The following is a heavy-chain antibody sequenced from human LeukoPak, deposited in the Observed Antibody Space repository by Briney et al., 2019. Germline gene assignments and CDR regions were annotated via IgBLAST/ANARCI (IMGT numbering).Heavy chain of an antibody. V-gene: IGHV4-30-4*01. CDR3: ARARSGYAGSILDY. CDR1: GGSISSGDYY. CDR2: VYYSGST. Sequence: SETLSLTCTVSGGSISSGDYYWSWIRQPPGKGLEWIGYVYYSGSTYYNPSLKSRVTISVDTSKNQFSLKLSSVTAADTAVYYCARARSGYAGSILDYWGQGTLVTVSS. D-gene: IGHD5-12*01. J-gene: IGHJ4*02.